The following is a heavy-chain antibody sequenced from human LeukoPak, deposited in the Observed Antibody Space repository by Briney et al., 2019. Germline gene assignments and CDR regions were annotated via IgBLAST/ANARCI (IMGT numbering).Heavy chain of an antibody. CDR1: GFTFSNYW. CDR3: VKVTWTVAGPY. CDR2: IKQDGSEK. J-gene: IGHJ4*02. V-gene: IGHV3-7*05. D-gene: IGHD6-19*01. Sequence: GRSLRLSCAASGFTFSNYWMSWVRQAPGKGMEWVAHIKQDGSEKYYVDSVKGRFTISRDNAKNSLYLQMNSLRAEDTALYYCVKVTWTVAGPYWGQGTLVTVSS.